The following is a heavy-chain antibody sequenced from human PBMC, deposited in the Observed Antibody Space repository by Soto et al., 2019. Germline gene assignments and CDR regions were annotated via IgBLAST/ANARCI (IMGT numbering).Heavy chain of an antibody. Sequence: QVQLVQSGAEVKKPGASVKVSCKASGYTFTSYDINLVRQATGQGIEWMGWMNPNSGNTGSAQKFQGRVTMTRNTSISTAYMELSSLRSQERAVYYCARTVYGDNVDYWGQGTLVTVSS. CDR2: MNPNSGNT. V-gene: IGHV1-8*01. CDR3: ARTVYGDNVDY. J-gene: IGHJ4*02. D-gene: IGHD4-17*01. CDR1: GYTFTSYD.